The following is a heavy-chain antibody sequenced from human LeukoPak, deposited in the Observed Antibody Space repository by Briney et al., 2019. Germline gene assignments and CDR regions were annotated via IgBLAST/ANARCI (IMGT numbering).Heavy chain of an antibody. CDR3: AKEASDIVVVPAAMPGSSYFDY. D-gene: IGHD2-2*01. Sequence: PGGSLRLSCAASGFTFSSYGMSWVRQAPGKGLEWVSAISGSGGSTYYADSVKGRFTISRDNSKNTLYLQMNSLRAEDTAVYYCAKEASDIVVVPAAMPGSSYFDYWGQGTLVTVSS. J-gene: IGHJ4*02. V-gene: IGHV3-23*01. CDR1: GFTFSSYG. CDR2: ISGSGGST.